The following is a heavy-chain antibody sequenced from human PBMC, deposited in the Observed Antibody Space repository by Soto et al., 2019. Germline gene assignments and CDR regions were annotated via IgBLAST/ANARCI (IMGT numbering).Heavy chain of an antibody. CDR2: ISGSGGST. J-gene: IGHJ4*02. D-gene: IGHD2-15*01. V-gene: IGHV3-23*01. Sequence: WGSLRLSCAASGFTFSSYAMSWVRQAPGKGLEWVSAISGSGGSTYYADSVKGRFTISRDNSKNTLYLQMNSLRAEDTAVYYCANEVDIVVVVKGRKVYWGQGTLVTVSS. CDR1: GFTFSSYA. CDR3: ANEVDIVVVVKGRKVY.